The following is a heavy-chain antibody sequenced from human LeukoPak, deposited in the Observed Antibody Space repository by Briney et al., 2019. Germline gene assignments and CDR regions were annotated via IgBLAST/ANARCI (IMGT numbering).Heavy chain of an antibody. V-gene: IGHV3-74*01. CDR3: ARPRYCSGGSCRYVDS. D-gene: IGHD2-15*01. CDR1: GFTFSSYW. CDR2: IKSDGSTT. Sequence: GGSLRLSCAASGFTFSSYWMHWVRQAPGKGLVWVSRIKSDGSTTTYADSVKGRFTISRDNAKNTLYLQMNSLRAEDTAVYYCARPRYCSGGSCRYVDSWGQGTLVTVSS. J-gene: IGHJ4*02.